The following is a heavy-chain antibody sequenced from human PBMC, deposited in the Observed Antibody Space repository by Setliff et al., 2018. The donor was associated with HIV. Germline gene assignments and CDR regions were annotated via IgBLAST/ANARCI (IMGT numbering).Heavy chain of an antibody. CDR2: INHSGST. D-gene: IGHD3-3*01. CDR1: GGSFSGYN. CDR3: ARGGGTIIGANFDY. Sequence: PSETLSLTCAVYGGSFSGYNWSWIRQTPGKGLEWIGEINHSGSTNHNPSLKSRATISVDTSKNQFSLKLSSVTAADTAVYYCARGGGTIIGANFDYCGQGTLVTVSS. V-gene: IGHV4-34*04. J-gene: IGHJ4*02.